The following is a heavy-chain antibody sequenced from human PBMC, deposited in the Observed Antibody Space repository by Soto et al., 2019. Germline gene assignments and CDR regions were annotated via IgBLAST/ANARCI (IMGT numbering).Heavy chain of an antibody. CDR1: GGSISSYY. CDR2: IYYSGST. Sequence: SETLSLTCTVSGGSISSYYWSWIRQPPGKGLEWIGYIYYSGSTNYNPSLKSRVTISVDTSKNQFSLKLSSVTAADTAVYYCARWGYDYVWGSYRFLDYYGMDVWGQGTTVTVSS. D-gene: IGHD3-16*02. V-gene: IGHV4-59*01. CDR3: ARWGYDYVWGSYRFLDYYGMDV. J-gene: IGHJ6*02.